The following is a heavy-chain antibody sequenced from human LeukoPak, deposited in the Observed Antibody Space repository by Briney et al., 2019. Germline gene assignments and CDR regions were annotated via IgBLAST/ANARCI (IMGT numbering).Heavy chain of an antibody. J-gene: IGHJ3*02. Sequence: VASVKVSCKASGGTFSSYAISWVRQAPGQGLEWMGGIIPIFGTANYAQKFQGRVTITADKSTSTAYMELSSLRSEDTAVYYCARGGIVGANDAFDIWGQGTMVTVSS. V-gene: IGHV1-69*06. D-gene: IGHD1-26*01. CDR2: IIPIFGTA. CDR3: ARGGIVGANDAFDI. CDR1: GGTFSSYA.